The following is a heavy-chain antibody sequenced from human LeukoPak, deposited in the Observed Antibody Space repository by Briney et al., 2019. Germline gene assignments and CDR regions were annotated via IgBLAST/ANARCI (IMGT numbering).Heavy chain of an antibody. Sequence: ASVKVSCKASGYTFTSYAMNWVRQAPGQGLEWMGWINTNTGNPTYAQGFTGRFVFSLDTSVSTAYLQISSLKAEDTAVYYCARTTRIAAAGSPYYYYGMGVWVQGTTVTVSS. CDR3: ARTTRIAAAGSPYYYYGMGV. D-gene: IGHD6-13*01. V-gene: IGHV7-4-1*02. CDR2: INTNTGNP. J-gene: IGHJ6*02. CDR1: GYTFTSYA.